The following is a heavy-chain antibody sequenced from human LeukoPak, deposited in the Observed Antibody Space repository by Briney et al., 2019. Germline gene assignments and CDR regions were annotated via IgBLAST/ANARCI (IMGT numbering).Heavy chain of an antibody. V-gene: IGHV3-21*01. CDR2: ISSSSSYI. J-gene: IGHJ4*02. CDR3: ARPPYSSPSVALFDY. CDR1: GFTFSSYS. D-gene: IGHD6-13*01. Sequence: GGSLRLSCAASGFTFSSYSMNWVRQAPGKGLEWVSSISSSSSYIYYADSVKGRFTISRDNAKSSLYLQMNSLRAEDTAVYYCARPPYSSPSVALFDYWGQGTLVTVSS.